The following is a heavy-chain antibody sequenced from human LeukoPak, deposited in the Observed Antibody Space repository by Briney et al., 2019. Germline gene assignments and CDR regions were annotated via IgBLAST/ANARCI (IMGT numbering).Heavy chain of an antibody. CDR1: EFTFSRYS. D-gene: IGHD3/OR15-3a*01. Sequence: GGSLRLSCVASEFTFSRYSMNWVRQAPGKGLEWVSSISSSSSYIYYADSVKGRFTISRDNAKNSLYLQMNSLRAEDTAVYYCARGRVGLDDAFDIWGQGTMVTVSS. CDR2: ISSSSSYI. J-gene: IGHJ3*02. V-gene: IGHV3-21*01. CDR3: ARGRVGLDDAFDI.